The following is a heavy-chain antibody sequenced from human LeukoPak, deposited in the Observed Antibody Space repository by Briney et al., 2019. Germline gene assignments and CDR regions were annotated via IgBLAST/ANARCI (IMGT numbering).Heavy chain of an antibody. CDR1: GGSISNYY. CDR2: GYYTGST. CDR3: ARGAMATTPFFDY. V-gene: IGHV4-59*01. J-gene: IGHJ4*02. Sequence: KPSETLSLTCPVSGGSISNYYYRTWIRQPPGTGLEGIGYGYYTGSTNFNPSLKSRVTMSLDTSRNQFSLKLTSLTAAETAVYYCARGAMATTPFFDYWGQGTLVT. D-gene: IGHD5-24*01.